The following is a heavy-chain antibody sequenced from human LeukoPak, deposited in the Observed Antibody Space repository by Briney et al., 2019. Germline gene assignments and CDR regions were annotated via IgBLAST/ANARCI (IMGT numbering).Heavy chain of an antibody. CDR2: IYYSGMT. CDR1: GGSISSYY. CDR3: ARRYCSGGSCYPRHFDF. V-gene: IGHV4-59*08. D-gene: IGHD2-15*01. J-gene: IGHJ4*02. Sequence: SETLSLTCTVSGGSISSYYWSWIRQPPGKGLEWIGYIYYSGMTNYNPSLKSRVTMSVDTSKNQFSLNLNSATAADTAVYHCARRYCSGGSCYPRHFDFWGQGTLVTVSS.